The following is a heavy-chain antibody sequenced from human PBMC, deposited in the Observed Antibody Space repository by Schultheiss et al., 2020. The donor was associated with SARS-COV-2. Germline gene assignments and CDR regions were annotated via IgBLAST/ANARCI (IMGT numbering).Heavy chain of an antibody. CDR2: ITSSSGYK. CDR1: GFTISDFG. J-gene: IGHJ6*02. CDR3: AKEVNHYYYFAMDV. V-gene: IGHV3-21*04. Sequence: GESLKISCAVSGFTISDFGMHWVRQAPGKGLEWVSSITSSSGYKYYADSVKGRFTISRDNAKKSVYLQMNSLRAEDTAIYYCAKEVNHYYYFAMDVWGQGTTVTVSS.